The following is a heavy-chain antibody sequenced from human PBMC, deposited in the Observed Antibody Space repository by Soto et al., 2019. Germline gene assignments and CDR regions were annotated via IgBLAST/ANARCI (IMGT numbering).Heavy chain of an antibody. CDR3: ARDSNVDIVATTLPGGYYYGMDV. J-gene: IGHJ6*02. V-gene: IGHV6-1*01. CDR1: GDSVSSNSAA. D-gene: IGHD5-12*01. CDR2: TYYRSKWYN. Sequence: SQTLSLTCAISGDSVSSNSAAWNWIRQSPSRGLEWLGRTYYRSKWYNDYAVSVKSRITINPDTSKNQFSLQLNSVTPEDTAVYYCARDSNVDIVATTLPGGYYYGMDVWGQGTTVTVSS.